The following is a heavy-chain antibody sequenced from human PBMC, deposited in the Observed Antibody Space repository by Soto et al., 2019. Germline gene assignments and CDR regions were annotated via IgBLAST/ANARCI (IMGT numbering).Heavy chain of an antibody. CDR2: MKPNSGNT. V-gene: IGHV1-8*01. CDR3: VSLGNFDFWSGYPDYYGMDV. CDR1: GYTSTRYD. Sequence: WASVKVSCKASGYTSTRYDINWVRQATGHGLEWMGWMKPNSGNTGYAQKFQGRVTMTRNTSISTVYMELSSLRSEDTAVYYCVSLGNFDFWSGYPDYYGMDVWGQGTTVTVSS. J-gene: IGHJ6*02. D-gene: IGHD3-3*01.